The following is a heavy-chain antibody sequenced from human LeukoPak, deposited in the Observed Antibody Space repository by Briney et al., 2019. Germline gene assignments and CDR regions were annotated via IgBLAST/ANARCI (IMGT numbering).Heavy chain of an antibody. Sequence: GGSLRLSCAASGFTFSSYAMSWVRQAPGKGLERASAISGSGGSTYYADSVKGRFTISRDNSKNTLYLKMNSLRAEDTAVYYCAKLRGPGSWVDYGGQGPRVTVS. CDR3: AKLRGPGSWVDY. J-gene: IGHJ4*02. V-gene: IGHV3-23*01. D-gene: IGHD6-13*01. CDR2: ISGSGGST. CDR1: GFTFSSYA.